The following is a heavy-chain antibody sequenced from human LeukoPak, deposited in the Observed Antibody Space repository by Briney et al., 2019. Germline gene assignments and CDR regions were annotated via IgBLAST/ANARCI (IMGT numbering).Heavy chain of an antibody. J-gene: IGHJ3*01. Sequence: GASVKVSCKASGYTFTACFIHWVRQAPGQGLEWRGWINPNSGGTKYAQNFQGRVTMTRDTSISTAYLDLSRLTSDDTAVYYCALPPGIVPTDFALDAWGQGTMVTVSS. CDR3: ALPPGIVPTDFALDA. CDR1: GYTFTACF. V-gene: IGHV1-2*02. CDR2: INPNSGGT. D-gene: IGHD2-8*01.